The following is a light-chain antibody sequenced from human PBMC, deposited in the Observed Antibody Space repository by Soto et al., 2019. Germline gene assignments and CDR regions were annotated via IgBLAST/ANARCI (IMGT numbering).Light chain of an antibody. CDR1: ENVNWH. CDR3: QQYNKWPS. CDR2: EAS. Sequence: SHLTQSPNTLSASVGDSVSVTCRASENVNWHLAWYQQKPGKAPKLLIYEASILESGVPSRFSGSGFGTEFTLTINGLLPEDFVTYYWQQYNKWPSFGQGTKVDIK. J-gene: IGKJ1*01. V-gene: IGKV1-5*03.